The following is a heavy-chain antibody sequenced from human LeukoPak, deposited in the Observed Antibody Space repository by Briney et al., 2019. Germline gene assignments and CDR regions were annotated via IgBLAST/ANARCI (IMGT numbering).Heavy chain of an antibody. D-gene: IGHD2-2*02. J-gene: IGHJ4*02. V-gene: IGHV3-23*01. CDR3: PKGCASTSCYTSEY. Sequence: GGSLRLSCAASGFTFSSYAMSWVRQAPGRGLEWVSTISGSGDSTYYADSVKGRFTISRDNSKNTLYLQMNSLRPEDTAVYYCPKGCASTSCYTSEYWGQGALVTVSS. CDR1: GFTFSSYA. CDR2: ISGSGDST.